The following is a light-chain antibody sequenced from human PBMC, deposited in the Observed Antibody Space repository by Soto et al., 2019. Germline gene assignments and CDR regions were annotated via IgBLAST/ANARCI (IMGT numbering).Light chain of an antibody. CDR2: DVN. V-gene: IGLV2-14*03. CDR3: GSYTSSSTLWL. CDR1: SSDVGGYNY. Sequence: QSVLTQPASVSGSPGQSITISCTGSSSDVGGYNYVSWYQHHPGKAPKLMIYDVNNRPSGVSNRFSGSKSGNTASLTISGLQAEDEADYYCGSYTSSSTLWLFGGGTKVTVL. J-gene: IGLJ3*02.